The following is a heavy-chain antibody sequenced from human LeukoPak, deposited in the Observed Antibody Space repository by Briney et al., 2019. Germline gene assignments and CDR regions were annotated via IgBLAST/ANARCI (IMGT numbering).Heavy chain of an antibody. CDR2: IRGGGDT. D-gene: IGHD1-1*01. J-gene: IGHJ4*02. V-gene: IGHV3-53*01. Sequence: GGSLRLSCAASGFTVSSNYMSWVRQAPARGLEWVSSIRGGGDTFYAESVKGRFTLSRDDSRNTVYLEMNNLRVEDTAVYYCAKANWVSNADAVWWGQGTLVTVSS. CDR1: GFTVSSNY. CDR3: AKANWVSNADAVW.